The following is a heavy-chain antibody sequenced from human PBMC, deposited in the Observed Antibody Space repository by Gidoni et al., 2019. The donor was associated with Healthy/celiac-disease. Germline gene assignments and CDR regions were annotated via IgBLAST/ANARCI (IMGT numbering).Heavy chain of an antibody. CDR1: GFTFSSYS. Sequence: EVQLVESGGGLVQPGGSLRLSCAASGFTFSSYSMNWVRQAPGKGLEWVSYISSSSSTIYYADSVKGRFTISRDNAKNSLYLQMNSLRAEDTAVYYCARYEYSSSWSVAFDIWGQGTMVTVSS. CDR2: ISSSSSTI. V-gene: IGHV3-48*01. D-gene: IGHD6-6*01. CDR3: ARYEYSSSWSVAFDI. J-gene: IGHJ3*02.